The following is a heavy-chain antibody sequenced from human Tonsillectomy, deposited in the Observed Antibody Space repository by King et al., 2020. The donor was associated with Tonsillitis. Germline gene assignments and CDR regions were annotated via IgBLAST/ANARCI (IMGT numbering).Heavy chain of an antibody. CDR3: AKYDYDSSGYWYFDL. J-gene: IGHJ2*01. CDR1: GFTFISYA. CDR2: ISGSGGST. D-gene: IGHD3-22*01. Sequence: VQLVESGGGLVQPGGSLRLSCAASGFTFISYAMSWVRQAPGKGLEWVSGISGSGGSTYYADSVKGRFTISRDNSKNMLYLQMNSLRAEDTAVYYCAKYDYDSSGYWYFDLWGRGTLVTVSS. V-gene: IGHV3-23*04.